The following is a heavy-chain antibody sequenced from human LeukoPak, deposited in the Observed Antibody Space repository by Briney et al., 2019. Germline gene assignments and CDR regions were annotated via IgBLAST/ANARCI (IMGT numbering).Heavy chain of an antibody. CDR1: GFTFSNAW. CDR3: TTEMMEGSGSYDFDY. CDR2: IKSKTDGGTT. V-gene: IGHV3-15*01. Sequence: GGSLRLSCAASGFTFSNAWMSWVRQAPGKGLEWVGRIKSKTDGGTTDYAAPVKGRFTISRDDSKNTLYLQMHSLKTEDTAVYYCTTEMMEGSGSYDFDYWGQGTLVTVSS. J-gene: IGHJ4*02. D-gene: IGHD1-26*01.